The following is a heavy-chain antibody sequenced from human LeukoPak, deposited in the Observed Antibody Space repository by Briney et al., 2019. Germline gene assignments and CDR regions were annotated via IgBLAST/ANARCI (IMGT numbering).Heavy chain of an antibody. CDR2: IKEDGGEK. D-gene: IGHD2-15*01. V-gene: IGHV3-7*01. Sequence: GGSLRLFCAASGFTFSSYSMNWVRQAPGKGLEWVAHIKEDGGEKHYVDPVKGRFTISRDNAKNSLYLQMNSLRAEDTAMYYCVRDRGYCSGGTCYALWDYWGQGTLVTVSS. CDR1: GFTFSSYS. J-gene: IGHJ4*02. CDR3: VRDRGYCSGGTCYALWDY.